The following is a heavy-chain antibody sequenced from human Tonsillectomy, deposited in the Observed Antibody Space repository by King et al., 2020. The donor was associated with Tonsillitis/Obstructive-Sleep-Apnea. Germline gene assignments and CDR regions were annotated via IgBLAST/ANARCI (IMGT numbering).Heavy chain of an antibody. CDR3: ARAHLRGYCSGGSCYSEGFWDY. CDR1: GGTFSSYA. J-gene: IGHJ4*02. D-gene: IGHD2-15*01. CDR2: IIPIFGTA. V-gene: IGHV1-69*12. Sequence: QLVQSGAEVKKPGSSVKVSCKASGGTFSSYAISWVRQAPGQGLEWMGGIIPIFGTANYAQKFQGRVTITADESTSTAYMELGSLRSEDTAVYYCARAHLRGYCSGGSCYSEGFWDYWGQGTLVTVSS.